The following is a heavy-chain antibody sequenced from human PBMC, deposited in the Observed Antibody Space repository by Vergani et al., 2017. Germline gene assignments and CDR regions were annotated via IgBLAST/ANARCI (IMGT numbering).Heavy chain of an antibody. Sequence: QVQLVESGGGVVQPGRSLRHSCAASGFTFSSYGMHWVRQAPGKGLEWVAVIWYDGSNKYYADSVKGRFTISRDNSKNTLYLQMNSLRAEDTAVYYCARVSDGSGEWDYWVQGTLVTVSS. J-gene: IGHJ4*02. CDR2: IWYDGSNK. V-gene: IGHV3-33*01. CDR3: ARVSDGSGEWDY. CDR1: GFTFSSYG. D-gene: IGHD3-10*01.